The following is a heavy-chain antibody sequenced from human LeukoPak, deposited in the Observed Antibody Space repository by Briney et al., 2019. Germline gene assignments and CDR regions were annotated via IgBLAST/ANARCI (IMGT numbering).Heavy chain of an antibody. Sequence: QSGGSLRLSCAASGFTFSSYEMNWVRLAPGKGLEWVSYISSSGSTKYYADSVKGRFTTSRDNAKNSLYLQMNSLRAEDTALYYCARDGPRSVSSSSYFDYWGQGTLVTVSS. D-gene: IGHD6-13*01. CDR3: ARDGPRSVSSSSYFDY. CDR1: GFTFSSYE. CDR2: ISSSGSTK. V-gene: IGHV3-48*03. J-gene: IGHJ4*02.